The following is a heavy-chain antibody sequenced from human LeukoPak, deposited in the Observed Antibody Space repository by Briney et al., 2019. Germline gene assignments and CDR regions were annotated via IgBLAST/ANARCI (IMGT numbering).Heavy chain of an antibody. CDR3: ARDSDSSGPNRFDP. D-gene: IGHD3-22*01. CDR1: GFTFSSYA. V-gene: IGHV3-30-3*01. J-gene: IGHJ5*02. Sequence: GGSLRLSCAASGFTFSSYAMHWVRQAPGKGLEWVAVISYDGSNKYYADSVKGRFTISRDNSKNTLYLQMNSLRAEDTAVYYCARDSDSSGPNRFDPWGQGTLVTVSS. CDR2: ISYDGSNK.